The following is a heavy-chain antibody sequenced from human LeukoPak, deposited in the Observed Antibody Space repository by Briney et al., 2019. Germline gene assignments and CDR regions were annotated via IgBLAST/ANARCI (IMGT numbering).Heavy chain of an antibody. J-gene: IGHJ4*02. CDR2: MHYSGIT. D-gene: IGHD6-13*01. V-gene: IGHV4-39*01. CDR3: AGSIAAAGTGDY. Sequence: PSETLSLTCTVSGGSSSSGAYYWGWIRQPPGKGLEWIGSMHYSGITYYNSSLKSRVTISVDTSKNQFSLKLSSVTAADTAVYYCAGSIAAAGTGDYWGQGTLVTVSS. CDR1: GGSSSSGAYY.